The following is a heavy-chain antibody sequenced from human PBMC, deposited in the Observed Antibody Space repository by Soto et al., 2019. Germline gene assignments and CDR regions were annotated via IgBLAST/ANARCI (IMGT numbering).Heavy chain of an antibody. Sequence: PGGSLRLSCAASGFTFSNAWINWVRQAPGKGLEWVGRIKSKTDGGTTDFAAPVKGRFTISRDDSKSTLYLQLNSLRAEDTAIYYCARDIGVSGWAPDYWGQGTLVTVSS. CDR3: ARDIGVSGWAPDY. D-gene: IGHD6-19*01. J-gene: IGHJ4*02. V-gene: IGHV3-15*07. CDR1: GFTFSNAW. CDR2: IKSKTDGGTT.